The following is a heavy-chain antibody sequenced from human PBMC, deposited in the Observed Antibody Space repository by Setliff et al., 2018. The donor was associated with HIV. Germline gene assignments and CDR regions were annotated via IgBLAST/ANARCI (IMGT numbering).Heavy chain of an antibody. CDR1: GYTSTSYD. J-gene: IGHJ4*02. V-gene: IGHV1-18*01. D-gene: IGHD3-22*01. Sequence: ASVKVSCKASGYTSTSYDINWVRQATGQGLEWMGWISASNGNTNYAQKLQGRVTMTTDTSTSTAYMELRSLRSDDTAVYYCARAGTMKPLGYWGQGTLVTVSS. CDR2: ISASNGNT. CDR3: ARAGTMKPLGY.